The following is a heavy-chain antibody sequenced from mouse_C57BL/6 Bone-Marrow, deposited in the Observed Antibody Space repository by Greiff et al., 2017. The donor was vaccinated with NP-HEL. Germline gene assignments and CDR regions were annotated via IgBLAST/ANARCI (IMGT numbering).Heavy chain of an antibody. V-gene: IGHV1-81*01. CDR3: ARGGYYYGSSRDWFAY. Sequence: QVQLKQSGAELARPGASVKLSCKASGYTFTSYGISWVKQRTGQGLEWIGEIYPRSGNPYYNEKFKGKATLTADKSSSTAYMELRSLTSEDSAVYFCARGGYYYGSSRDWFAYWGQGTLVTVSA. J-gene: IGHJ3*01. CDR1: GYTFTSYG. CDR2: IYPRSGNP. D-gene: IGHD1-1*01.